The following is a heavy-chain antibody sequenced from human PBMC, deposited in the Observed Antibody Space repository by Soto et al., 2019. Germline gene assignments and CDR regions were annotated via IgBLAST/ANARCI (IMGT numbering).Heavy chain of an antibody. D-gene: IGHD2-15*01. CDR1: GFTFSSYS. CDR3: AKEWSSGMDV. CDR2: ISGSAGTT. V-gene: IGHV3-23*01. J-gene: IGHJ6*02. Sequence: EVQLLESGGGLVQPGESVRLSCSASGFTFSSYSMSWVRQAPGKGLEWVSSISGSAGTTYYADSVKGHFTISRDNSKSTLYLQMKSLRAEDTAVYYCAKEWSSGMDVWGQGTTVTVSS.